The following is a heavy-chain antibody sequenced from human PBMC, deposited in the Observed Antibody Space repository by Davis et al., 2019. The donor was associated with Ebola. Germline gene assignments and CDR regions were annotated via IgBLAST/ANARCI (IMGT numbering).Heavy chain of an antibody. Sequence: GSLKISCAASGFTLTDYYMSWIRQAPGKGLEYISYISSSSSYTNYADSVKGRFTISRDNSKNTLYLQMSSLRAEDTAVYYCVKGWNPTAPFYGMDVWGQGTTVTVSS. CDR2: ISSSSSYT. J-gene: IGHJ6*02. V-gene: IGHV3-11*06. D-gene: IGHD1-1*01. CDR1: GFTLTDYY. CDR3: VKGWNPTAPFYGMDV.